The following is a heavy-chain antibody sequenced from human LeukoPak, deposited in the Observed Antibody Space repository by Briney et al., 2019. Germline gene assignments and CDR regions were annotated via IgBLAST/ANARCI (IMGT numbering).Heavy chain of an antibody. CDR3: AKDLFLWYFDL. CDR2: ISPDESNK. V-gene: IGHV3-30*18. CDR1: GFTFSSYG. D-gene: IGHD2-21*01. J-gene: IGHJ2*01. Sequence: GSLRLSCAVSGFTFSSYGMHWVRQAPGKGLEWVAVISPDESNKYYADSIQGRFSISRDNSKKMLYLQMNSLRLDDTAVYYCAKDLFLWYFDLWGRGTLVTVSS.